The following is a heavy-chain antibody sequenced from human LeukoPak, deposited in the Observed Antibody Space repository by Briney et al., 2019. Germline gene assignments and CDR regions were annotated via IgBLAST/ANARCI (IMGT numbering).Heavy chain of an antibody. V-gene: IGHV3-64*02. CDR3: ARMTLYGSGTVD. Sequence: GESLRLSCAASGFTFSSYAMHWVRQAPGKGLEYVSGISSNGGSTYYAGSVKGRFTISRDNSKNTVNLQMGSLRIEDTAVYHCARMTLYGSGTVDWGQGILVTVSS. CDR2: ISSNGGST. J-gene: IGHJ4*02. CDR1: GFTFSSYA. D-gene: IGHD3-10*01.